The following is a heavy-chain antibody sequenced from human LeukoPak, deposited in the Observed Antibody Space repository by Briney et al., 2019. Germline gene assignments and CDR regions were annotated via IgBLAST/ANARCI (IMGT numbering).Heavy chain of an antibody. J-gene: IGHJ4*02. CDR3: ASRRGYYGSGSYFY. CDR1: GGSFSGYY. D-gene: IGHD3-10*01. Sequence: SETLSLTCAVYGGSFSGYYWSWIRQPPGKGLEWIGEINHSGSTNYNPSLKSRVTISVDTSKNQFSLKLRSVTAADTAVYYCASRRGYYGSGSYFYWGQGTLVTVSS. V-gene: IGHV4-34*01. CDR2: INHSGST.